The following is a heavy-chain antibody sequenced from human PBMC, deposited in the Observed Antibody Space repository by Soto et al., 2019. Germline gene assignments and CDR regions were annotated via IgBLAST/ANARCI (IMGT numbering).Heavy chain of an antibody. CDR1: GFTFSTYG. CDR2: IWYDGSNK. Sequence: QVQLVESGGGVVQPGRSLRLSCAASGFTFSTYGMHWVRQAPDKGLEWVAVIWYDGSNKNYADSVKGRFTISRDNSKNTLYLQMNSLRAEDTAVYYCASEYCSGGRCYYYGMDVWGQGTTVTVSS. V-gene: IGHV3-33*01. D-gene: IGHD2-15*01. CDR3: ASEYCSGGRCYYYGMDV. J-gene: IGHJ6*02.